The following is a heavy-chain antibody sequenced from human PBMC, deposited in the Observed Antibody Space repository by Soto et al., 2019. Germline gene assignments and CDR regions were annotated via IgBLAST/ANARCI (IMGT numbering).Heavy chain of an antibody. J-gene: IGHJ4*02. CDR2: VYYGGST. CDR3: XXXXXXXSYWGY. CDR1: GGSLSXSXXY. V-gene: IGHV4-39*01. Sequence: QLQLQESGPGLVRPSETLSLTCTVSGGSLSXSXXYXXWIRQPPGKGLAWIASVYYGGSTYYNPXXXXXXXXXXXXXXXXXXXXXXXXXXXXXXXXXXXXXXXXXSYWGYWGQGTLVTVSS.